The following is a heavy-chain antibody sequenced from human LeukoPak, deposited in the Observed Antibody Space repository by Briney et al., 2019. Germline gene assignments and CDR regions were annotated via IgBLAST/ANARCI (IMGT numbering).Heavy chain of an antibody. Sequence: SETLSLTCTVSGGSISSYYWSWIRQPPGKGLEWIGYIYYSGSTNYNPSLKSRVTISVDTSKNQFSLKLSSVTAADTAVYYCARYARAGYYYDSSGYYLNYWGQGTLVTVSS. J-gene: IGHJ4*02. CDR3: ARYARAGYYYDSSGYYLNY. CDR1: GGSISSYY. CDR2: IYYSGST. V-gene: IGHV4-59*01. D-gene: IGHD3-22*01.